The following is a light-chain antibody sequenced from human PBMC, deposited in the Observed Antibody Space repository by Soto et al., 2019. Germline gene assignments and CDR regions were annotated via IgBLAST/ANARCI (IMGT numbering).Light chain of an antibody. V-gene: IGKV1-5*03. J-gene: IGKJ1*01. Sequence: DIQMTQSPSTLSGSVGDRVTITCRASQTISSWLAWYQQKPGKAPKLLIYKASTLKSGVPSRFSGSGSGTDFTLTISCLQSEDLATYYCQQYYSYPGTFGQGTKVDIK. CDR1: QTISSW. CDR3: QQYYSYPGT. CDR2: KAS.